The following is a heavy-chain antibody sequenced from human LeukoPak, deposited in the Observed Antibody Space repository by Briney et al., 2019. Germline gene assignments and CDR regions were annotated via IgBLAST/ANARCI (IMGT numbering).Heavy chain of an antibody. J-gene: IGHJ6*02. CDR2: ISWNSGSI. Sequence: GSSLRLSCAASVFTFDDYAMHCARQAPAKGLECVSGISWNSGSIGYADSVKGRFTISRDNAKNSLYLQMNSLRAEDTALYYCAKAVRYCSSTSCYYDFGMDVWGQGTTVTVSS. V-gene: IGHV3-9*01. CDR1: VFTFDDYA. D-gene: IGHD2-2*01. CDR3: AKAVRYCSSTSCYYDFGMDV.